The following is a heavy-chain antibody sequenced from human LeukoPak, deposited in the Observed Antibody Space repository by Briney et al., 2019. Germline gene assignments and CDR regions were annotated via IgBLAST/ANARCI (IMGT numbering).Heavy chain of an antibody. V-gene: IGHV4-34*01. J-gene: IGHJ4*02. CDR2: INHSGST. D-gene: IGHD3-16*02. CDR1: GGSFSGYY. Sequence: SETLSLTCAVYGGSFSGYYWSWIRQPPGKGLEWIGEINHSGSTNYNPSLKSRVTIPVDTSKNQFSLKLSSVTAADTAVYYCARGRYYDYVWGSYRQRYFDYWGQGTLVTVSS. CDR3: ARGRYYDYVWGSYRQRYFDY.